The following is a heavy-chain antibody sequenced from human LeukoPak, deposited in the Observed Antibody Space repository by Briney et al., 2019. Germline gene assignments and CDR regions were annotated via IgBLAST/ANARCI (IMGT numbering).Heavy chain of an antibody. CDR3: ARVGGIRLGKLYSIGY. CDR1: GYSISSGYY. CDR2: IYHSGST. D-gene: IGHD3-16*01. J-gene: IGHJ4*02. Sequence: PSETLSLTCTVSGYSISSGYYWGWIRQPPGKGLEWIGSIYHSGSTYYNPSLKSRVTISVDTSKNQFSLKLSSVTAADTAVYYCARVGGIRLGKLYSIGYWGQGTLVTVSS. V-gene: IGHV4-38-2*02.